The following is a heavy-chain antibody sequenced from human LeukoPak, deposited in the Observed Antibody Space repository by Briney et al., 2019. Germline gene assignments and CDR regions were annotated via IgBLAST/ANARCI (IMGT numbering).Heavy chain of an antibody. CDR2: ISYSGST. CDR3: ARVGFCSDTSCSDAFDI. D-gene: IGHD2-2*01. J-gene: IGHJ3*02. V-gene: IGHV4-61*03. Sequence: SETLSLTCTVSGGSISSGGYYWSWIRQPPGKGLEWIGYISYSGSTIYNPSLKSRLTISVDTSKNHFSLNLSSVTAADTAVYYCARVGFCSDTSCSDAFDIWGQGTMVTVSS. CDR1: GGSISSGGYY.